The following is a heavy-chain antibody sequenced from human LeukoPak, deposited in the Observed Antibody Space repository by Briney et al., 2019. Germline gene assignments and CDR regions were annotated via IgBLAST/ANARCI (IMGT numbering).Heavy chain of an antibody. Sequence: EASVKVSCKASGYTFTGYYMHWVRQAPGQGLELMGRINPNSGGTNYEQKFQGRVTMTRDTSISTAYMELSRLRSDDTAVYYCARDGRLVGATGAPSYWGQGTLVTVSS. CDR1: GYTFTGYY. CDR2: INPNSGGT. CDR3: ARDGRLVGATGAPSY. D-gene: IGHD1-26*01. J-gene: IGHJ4*02. V-gene: IGHV1-2*06.